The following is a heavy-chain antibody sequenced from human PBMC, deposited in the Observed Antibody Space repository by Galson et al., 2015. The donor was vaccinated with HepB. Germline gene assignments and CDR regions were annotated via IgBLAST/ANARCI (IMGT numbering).Heavy chain of an antibody. CDR3: ARGLNWNRPRGAYYGMDV. Sequence: CAISGDSVSSNSAAWNWIRQSPSRGLEWLGRTYYRSKWYNDYAVSVKSRITINPDTSKNQFSLQLNSVTPEDMAVYYCARGLNWNRPRGAYYGMDVWGQGTTVTVSS. V-gene: IGHV6-1*01. J-gene: IGHJ6*02. CDR1: GDSVSSNSAA. D-gene: IGHD1/OR15-1a*01. CDR2: TYYRSKWYN.